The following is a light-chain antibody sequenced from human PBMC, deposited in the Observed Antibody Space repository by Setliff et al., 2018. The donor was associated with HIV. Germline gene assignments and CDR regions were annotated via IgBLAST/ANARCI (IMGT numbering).Light chain of an antibody. CDR1: SSDVGGFNY. CDR2: EVS. CDR3: TSYSSRSTPYV. J-gene: IGLJ1*01. Sequence: QSALTQPASVSGSPGQSITISCTGTSSDVGGFNYVSWYQHHPGKAPKLMIYEVSNRPSGVSNRFSGSKSGNTASLTISGLQAEDEADYYCTSYSSRSTPYVFGTGTEVTVL. V-gene: IGLV2-14*01.